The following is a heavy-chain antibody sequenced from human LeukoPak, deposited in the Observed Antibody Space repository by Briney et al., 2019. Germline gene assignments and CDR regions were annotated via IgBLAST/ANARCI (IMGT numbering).Heavy chain of an antibody. V-gene: IGHV1-46*01. CDR3: ARDDYYDFWSGYYNWFDP. CDR2: INPSGGST. CDR1: GYTFSSYY. Sequence: GASVKVSCKASGYTFSSYYMHWVRQAPGQGLEWMSIINPSGGSTSYAQKFQGRVTMTRDMSTSTVYMELSSLRSEDTAVYYCARDDYYDFWSGYYNWFDPWGQGTLVTVSS. J-gene: IGHJ5*02. D-gene: IGHD3-3*01.